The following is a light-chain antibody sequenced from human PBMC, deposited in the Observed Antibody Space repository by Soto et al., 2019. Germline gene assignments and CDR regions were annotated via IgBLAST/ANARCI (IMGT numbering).Light chain of an antibody. Sequence: QPVLTQPPSASGTPGQRVTISCSGSSFNIGRNPVNWYQQFPGTAPKLLIYTNDQRPSGVPDRFSGSKSGTSASLAISGLQSEDEADYYCAAWDDSLNGWVFGGGTQLTVL. J-gene: IGLJ3*02. CDR2: TND. CDR1: SFNIGRNP. V-gene: IGLV1-44*01. CDR3: AAWDDSLNGWV.